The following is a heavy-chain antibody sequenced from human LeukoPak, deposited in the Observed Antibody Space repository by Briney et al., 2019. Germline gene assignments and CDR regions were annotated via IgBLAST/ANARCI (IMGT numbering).Heavy chain of an antibody. V-gene: IGHV7-4-1*02. CDR3: ARDMSSGWYSNFDY. CDR2: INTNTGNP. Sequence: ASVKVSCKASGYTFTSYAMNWVRQAPGQGLEWMGWINTNTGNPTYAQGFTGRFVFSLDTSVSTAYPQISSLKAEDTAVYYCARDMSSGWYSNFDYWGQGTLVTVSS. CDR1: GYTFTSYA. D-gene: IGHD6-19*01. J-gene: IGHJ4*02.